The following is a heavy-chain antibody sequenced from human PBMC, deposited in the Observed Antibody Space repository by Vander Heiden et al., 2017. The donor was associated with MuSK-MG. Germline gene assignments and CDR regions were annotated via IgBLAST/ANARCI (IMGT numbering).Heavy chain of an antibody. CDR3: AKDLYSYGHGYFDY. V-gene: IGHV3-30*18. CDR1: GFTFSSYG. CDR2: ISNDGSNK. D-gene: IGHD5-18*01. Sequence: QVQLLESGGGVVQPGRSLRLSCVASGFTFSSYGMHWVRQAPGKGLEWVALISNDGSNKDYADSVKGRFTISRDNSKNTLYLQMNSLRAEDTAVYYCAKDLYSYGHGYFDYWGQGTLVTVSS. J-gene: IGHJ4*02.